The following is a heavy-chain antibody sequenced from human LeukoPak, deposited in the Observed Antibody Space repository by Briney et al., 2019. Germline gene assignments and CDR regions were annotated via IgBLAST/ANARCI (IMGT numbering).Heavy chain of an antibody. Sequence: ASVKVSCKAAGYTFTSYHMHWVRQAPGQGLEWMGILLPNDGGTIHGQKFRGRVTVTRDTSTSTVHMELSSLRSDDTAVYYCAREAMGAPDYWGQGALVTVSS. V-gene: IGHV1-46*01. J-gene: IGHJ4*02. CDR2: LLPNDGGT. CDR1: GYTFTSYH. D-gene: IGHD1-26*01. CDR3: AREAMGAPDY.